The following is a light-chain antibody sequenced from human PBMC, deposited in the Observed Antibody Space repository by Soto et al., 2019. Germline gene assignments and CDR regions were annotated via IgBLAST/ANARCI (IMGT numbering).Light chain of an antibody. CDR2: DAS. J-gene: IGKJ1*01. CDR1: QSISSW. Sequence: DIQMTQSPSTLSASVGDRVTITCRASQSISSWLAWYQQKPGKAPKLLIYDASSLESGVPSRFRGSGSGTEVTLTMSSLQPDDFATYYCQQYNSYSGTFGQGTKVEIK. CDR3: QQYNSYSGT. V-gene: IGKV1-5*01.